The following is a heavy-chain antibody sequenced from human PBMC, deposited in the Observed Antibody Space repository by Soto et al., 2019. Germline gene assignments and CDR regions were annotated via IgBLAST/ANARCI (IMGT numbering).Heavy chain of an antibody. J-gene: IGHJ6*02. CDR3: AKAHYDILTGYSNYYYGMDV. Sequence: GGSLRLSCAASGFTFSSYDMHWVRQAPGKGLEWVAVISYDGSNKYYADSVKGRFTISRDNSKNTPYLQMNSLRAEDTAVYYCAKAHYDILTGYSNYYYGMDVWGQGTTVTVSS. CDR1: GFTFSSYD. V-gene: IGHV3-30*18. D-gene: IGHD3-9*01. CDR2: ISYDGSNK.